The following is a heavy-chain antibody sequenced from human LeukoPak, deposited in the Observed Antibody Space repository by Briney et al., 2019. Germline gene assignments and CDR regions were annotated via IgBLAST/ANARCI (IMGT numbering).Heavy chain of an antibody. CDR2: ISWDGGST. CDR1: GFTFDDYT. D-gene: IGHD3-10*01. V-gene: IGHV3-43*01. CDR3: AKEGAGNYYGSGNMDV. Sequence: GGSLRLFCAASGFTFDDYTMHWVRQARGKGLEWVSLISWDGGSTYYADSVKGRFTISRDNSKNSLYLQMNSLRTEDTALYYCAKEGAGNYYGSGNMDVWGKGTTVTVSS. J-gene: IGHJ6*03.